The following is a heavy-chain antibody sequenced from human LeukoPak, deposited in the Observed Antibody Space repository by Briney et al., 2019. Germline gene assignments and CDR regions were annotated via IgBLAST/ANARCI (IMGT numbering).Heavy chain of an antibody. CDR2: IIPIFGIA. Sequence: SVKVSCKASGGTFSSCAVSWVRQAPGQGLEWMGGIIPIFGIANYAQKFQGRVTITADKSTSTAYIELSSLRSEDTAVYYCASRLEGDPGTAKHFDYWGQGTLVTVSS. CDR1: GGTFSSCA. J-gene: IGHJ4*02. CDR3: ASRLEGDPGTAKHFDY. V-gene: IGHV1-69*10. D-gene: IGHD2-21*02.